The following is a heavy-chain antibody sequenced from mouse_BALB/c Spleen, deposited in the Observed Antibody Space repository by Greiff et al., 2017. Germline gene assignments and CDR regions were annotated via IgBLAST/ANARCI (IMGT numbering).Heavy chain of an antibody. D-gene: IGHD1-1*01. J-gene: IGHJ1*01. Sequence: EVKLVESGGGLVKPGGSLKLSCAASGFTFSSYAMSWVRQTPEKRLEWVASISSGGSTYYPDSVKGRFTISRDTARNILYLQMSSLKSEDTAMYYCARQGYYGSSEYFDVWGAGTTVTVSS. V-gene: IGHV5-6-5*01. CDR1: GFTFSSYA. CDR3: ARQGYYGSSEYFDV. CDR2: ISSGGST.